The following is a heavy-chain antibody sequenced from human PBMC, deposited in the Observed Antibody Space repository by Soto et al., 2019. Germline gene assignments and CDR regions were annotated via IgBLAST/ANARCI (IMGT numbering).Heavy chain of an antibody. V-gene: IGHV1-2*02. CDR1: GHSFTDYH. CDR3: AREPATAKPEGVDF. CDR2: INPNSGGT. D-gene: IGHD1-1*01. J-gene: IGHJ4*02. Sequence: ASVKVSCKASGHSFTDYHIHWVRQAPGQGLEWMGWINPNSGGTKYAPKFQGGVTMTRDTSITTAYMELSRLRSGDTAVYYCAREPATAKPEGVDFWGQGTLVTVSS.